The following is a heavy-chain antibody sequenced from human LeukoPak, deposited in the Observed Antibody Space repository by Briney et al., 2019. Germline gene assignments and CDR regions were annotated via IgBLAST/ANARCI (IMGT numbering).Heavy chain of an antibody. CDR2: IGTAGDT. Sequence: GGSLRLSCAASGFTSSSYDMHWVRQATGKGLEWVSAIGTAGDTYYPGSVKGRFTISRENAKDSLYLQMNSLRAGDTAVYYCARYEGAMAAFDIWGQGTMVTVSS. CDR3: ARYEGAMAAFDI. CDR1: GFTSSSYD. D-gene: IGHD5-18*01. V-gene: IGHV3-13*01. J-gene: IGHJ3*02.